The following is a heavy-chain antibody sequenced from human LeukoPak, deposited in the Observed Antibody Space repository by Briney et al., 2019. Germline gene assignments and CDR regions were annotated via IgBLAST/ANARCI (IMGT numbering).Heavy chain of an antibody. CDR3: AESPEEWGDAFDI. J-gene: IGHJ3*02. Sequence: SETLSLTCTVSGGSISSGGYNWSWIRQPPGKGLEWIGYIYHSGSTYYNPSLKSRVTISVDRSKNQFSLKLSSVTAADTAVYYCAESPEEWGDAFDIWGQGTMVTVSS. CDR2: IYHSGST. CDR1: GGSISSGGYN. V-gene: IGHV4-30-2*01. D-gene: IGHD2-8*01.